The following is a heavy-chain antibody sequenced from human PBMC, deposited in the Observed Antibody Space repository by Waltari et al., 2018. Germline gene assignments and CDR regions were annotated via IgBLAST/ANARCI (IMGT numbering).Heavy chain of an antibody. CDR1: GGSISSYY. Sequence: QVQLQESGPGLVKPSETLSLTCTVSGGSISSYYWSWIRQPPGKGLEWIGYIYYRGSTNYNPSLKSRVTISVDTSKNQFSLKLSSVTAADTAVYYCARIAVAGTYNDAFDIWGQGTMVTVSS. V-gene: IGHV4-59*01. CDR3: ARIAVAGTYNDAFDI. J-gene: IGHJ3*02. CDR2: IYYRGST. D-gene: IGHD6-19*01.